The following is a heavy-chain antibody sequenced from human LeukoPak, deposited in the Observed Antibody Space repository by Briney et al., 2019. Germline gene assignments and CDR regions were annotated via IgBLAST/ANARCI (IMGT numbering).Heavy chain of an antibody. D-gene: IGHD3-3*01. V-gene: IGHV3-30*02. CDR3: AKDPLEWLSDDAFDI. CDR2: IRYDGSNK. J-gene: IGHJ3*02. CDR1: GFTFSSYG. Sequence: PGGSPRLSCAASGFTFSSYGMHWVRQAPGKGLEWVAFIRYDGSNKYYADSVKGRFTISRDNSKNTLYLQMNSLRAEDTAVYYCAKDPLEWLSDDAFDIWGQGTMVTVSS.